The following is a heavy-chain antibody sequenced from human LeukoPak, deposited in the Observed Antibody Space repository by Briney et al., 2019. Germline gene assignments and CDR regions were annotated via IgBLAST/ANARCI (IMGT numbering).Heavy chain of an antibody. CDR2: IIPIFGTA. J-gene: IGHJ5*02. D-gene: IGHD1-26*01. V-gene: IGHV1-69*05. CDR3: AEVRGSYSNWFDP. CDR1: GGTFSSYA. Sequence: SVKVSCEASGGTFSSYAISWVRQAPGQGLEWMGRIIPIFGTANYAQKFQGRVTITTDESTSTAYMELSSLRSEDTAVYYCAEVRGSYSNWFDPWGQGTLVTVSS.